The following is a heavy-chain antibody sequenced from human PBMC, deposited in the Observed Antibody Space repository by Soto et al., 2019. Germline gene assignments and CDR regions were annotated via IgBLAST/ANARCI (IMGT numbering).Heavy chain of an antibody. CDR3: ARDSSYDFWSGYYPPIDY. V-gene: IGHV3-7*01. D-gene: IGHD3-3*01. CDR2: IKKDGSEK. CDR1: GFTFSSYW. J-gene: IGHJ4*02. Sequence: GGSLRLSCAASGFTFSSYWMSWVRQAPGKGLEWVANIKKDGSEKYYVDSVKGRFTISRDNAKNSLYLQMNSLRAEDTAVYYFARDSSYDFWSGYYPPIDYWGQGTLVTVSS.